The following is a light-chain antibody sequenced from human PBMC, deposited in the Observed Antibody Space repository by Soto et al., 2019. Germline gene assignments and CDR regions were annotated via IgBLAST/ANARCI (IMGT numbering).Light chain of an antibody. V-gene: IGLV2-14*01. J-gene: IGLJ2*01. CDR1: GSDVGGYNY. Sequence: QSALTQPASVSGSPGQSITISCTGTGSDVGGYNYVSWYQQHPGKAPKLMIYEVSNRPSGVSNRFSGSKSGNTASLTISGLQAEDEADYYCSSYTSTNHVVFGGGTQLTVL. CDR2: EVS. CDR3: SSYTSTNHVV.